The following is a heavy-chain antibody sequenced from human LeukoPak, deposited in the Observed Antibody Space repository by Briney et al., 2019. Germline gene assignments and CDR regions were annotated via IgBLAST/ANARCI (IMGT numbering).Heavy chain of an antibody. V-gene: IGHV3-23*01. Sequence: GGSLRLSCAASGFTFSSYAMSWVRQAPGKGLEWVSGIVGSGDITYYADSVRGRFTISRDNAKNSLYLQMNSLRAEDTAVYYCARDRTYYYGSGTYLDYWGQGTLVTVSS. CDR1: GFTFSSYA. D-gene: IGHD3-10*01. CDR2: IVGSGDIT. CDR3: ARDRTYYYGSGTYLDY. J-gene: IGHJ4*02.